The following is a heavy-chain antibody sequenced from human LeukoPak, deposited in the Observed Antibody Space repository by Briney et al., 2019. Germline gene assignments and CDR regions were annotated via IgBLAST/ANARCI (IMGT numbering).Heavy chain of an antibody. J-gene: IGHJ4*02. CDR1: GLTFDDYA. CDR2: ISWNSGSI. D-gene: IGHD2-2*01. CDR3: AKGGDIVVVPAAIDY. Sequence: GGSLRLSCAASGLTFDDYAMHWVRQAPGKGLEWVSGISWNSGSIGYADSVKGRFTISRDNAKNSLYLQMNSLRAEDTALYYCAKGGDIVVVPAAIDYWGQGTLVTVSS. V-gene: IGHV3-9*01.